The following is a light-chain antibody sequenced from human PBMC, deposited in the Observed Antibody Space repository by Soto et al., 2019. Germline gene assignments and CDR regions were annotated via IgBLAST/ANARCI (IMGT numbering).Light chain of an antibody. Sequence: DIPMTQSPSSLSASVGDRVTITCQASQDISSSLNWYQQKPGKAPKLLIYDASNLETGVPSRFSGSGSGTDFTFTISSLQPEHIATYYCQQYDNLPPRPFGGGTKVDIK. CDR2: DAS. CDR1: QDISSS. J-gene: IGKJ4*01. CDR3: QQYDNLPPRP. V-gene: IGKV1-33*01.